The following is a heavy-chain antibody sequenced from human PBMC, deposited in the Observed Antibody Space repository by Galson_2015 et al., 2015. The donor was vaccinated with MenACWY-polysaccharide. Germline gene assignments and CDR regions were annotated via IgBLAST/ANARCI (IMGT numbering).Heavy chain of an antibody. D-gene: IGHD1-1*01. J-gene: IGHJ4*02. CDR1: GYTFTTYA. V-gene: IGHV7-4-1*02. CDR3: ARDPKHKPSPVPTGRFDY. CDR2: INTNTGNP. Sequence: SVKVSCKASGYTFTTYAMNWVRQAPGQGLEWMGGINTNTGNPTYAQGFTGRFVFSLDASVSTAYLQISSLKAEDTAVYYCARDPKHKPSPVPTGRFDYWGQGSLGTVSS.